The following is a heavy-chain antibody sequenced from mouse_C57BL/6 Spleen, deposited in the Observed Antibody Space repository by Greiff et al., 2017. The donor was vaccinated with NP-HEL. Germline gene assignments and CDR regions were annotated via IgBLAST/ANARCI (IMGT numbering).Heavy chain of an antibody. J-gene: IGHJ4*01. V-gene: IGHV1-39*01. D-gene: IGHD2-3*01. Sequence: EVQLQQSGPELVKPGASVKISCKASGYSFTDYNMNWVKQSTGKSLEWIGVINPNYGTTSYNQKFKGKATLTVDQSSSTAYMQLNSLTSEDSAVYYCARRAVYDGYRYSMDYWGQGTSVTVSS. CDR2: INPNYGTT. CDR3: ARRAVYDGYRYSMDY. CDR1: GYSFTDYN.